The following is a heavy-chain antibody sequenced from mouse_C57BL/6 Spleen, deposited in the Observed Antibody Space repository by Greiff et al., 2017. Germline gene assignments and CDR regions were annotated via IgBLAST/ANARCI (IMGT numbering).Heavy chain of an antibody. D-gene: IGHD1-1*01. V-gene: IGHV1-42*01. CDR1: GYSFTGYY. CDR3: ARVHYGSSYYYAMDY. Sequence: EVQLQQSGPELVKPGASVKISCKASGYSFTGYYMNWVKQSPEKSLEWIGEINPSTGGTTYNQKFKAKATLTVDKSSSTAYMQLKSLTSEDSAVYYCARVHYGSSYYYAMDYWGQGTSVTVSS. J-gene: IGHJ4*01. CDR2: INPSTGGT.